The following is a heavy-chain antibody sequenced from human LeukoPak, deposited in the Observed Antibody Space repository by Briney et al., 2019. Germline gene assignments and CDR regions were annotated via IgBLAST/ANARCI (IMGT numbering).Heavy chain of an antibody. CDR2: INTDGSRT. V-gene: IGHV3-74*01. D-gene: IGHD3-16*02. J-gene: IGHJ6*03. CDR1: GFTFNSCW. Sequence: PGGSLRLSCAASGFTFNSCWIHWVRQAPGKGLVWVSRINTDGSRTNYADSVKDRFAISRDDAKNTVHLQMYSLGAEDSAVYYCVRGASLAYYMDVWGKGTTVTVSS. CDR3: VRGASLAYYMDV.